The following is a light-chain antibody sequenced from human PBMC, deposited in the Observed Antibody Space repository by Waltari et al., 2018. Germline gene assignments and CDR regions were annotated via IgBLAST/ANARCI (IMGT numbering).Light chain of an antibody. CDR3: QHYVTLPAT. CDR1: QSLSRP. CDR2: DAA. V-gene: IGKV3-20*01. J-gene: IGKJ1*01. Sequence: EIVLTQSPGTLSLSPGERATLSCRTSQSLSRPLAWYQQKPGQGPRLLIYDAARRATGIPDRVIGSGSGTDSSLTSSRLEPEDFAVYYCQHYVTLPATFGQGTRVELK.